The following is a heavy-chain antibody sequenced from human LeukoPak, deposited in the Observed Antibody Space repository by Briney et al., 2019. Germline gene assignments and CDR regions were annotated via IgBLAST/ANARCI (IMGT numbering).Heavy chain of an antibody. Sequence: SETLSLTCTVSGGSISSGDYYWSWIRQPPGKGLEWIGYIYYSGSTYYNPSLKSRVTISVDTSKDQFSLKLSSVTAADTAVYYCARSIPRVSFDYWGQGTLVTVSS. CDR2: IYYSGST. CDR3: ARSIPRVSFDY. J-gene: IGHJ4*02. D-gene: IGHD2-21*01. V-gene: IGHV4-30-4*01. CDR1: GGSISSGDYY.